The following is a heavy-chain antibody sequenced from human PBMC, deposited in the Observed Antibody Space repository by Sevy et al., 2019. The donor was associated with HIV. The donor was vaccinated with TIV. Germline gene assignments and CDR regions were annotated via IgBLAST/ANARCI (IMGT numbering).Heavy chain of an antibody. CDR1: GFPFNSYA. D-gene: IGHD6-19*01. CDR3: MKDLMFGSGSTLYYGLDV. CDR2: ISSNGGNT. Sequence: GGSLRLSCSASGFPFNSYAMHWARQAPGKGLEYISVISSNGGNTNYADSVKGRFTISRDNSKNTLYLQMSSLRGEDTAVYYCMKDLMFGSGSTLYYGLDVWGHGTTVTVSS. J-gene: IGHJ6*02. V-gene: IGHV3-64D*06.